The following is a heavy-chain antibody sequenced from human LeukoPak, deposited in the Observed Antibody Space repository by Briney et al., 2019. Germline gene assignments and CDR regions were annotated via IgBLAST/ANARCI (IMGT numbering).Heavy chain of an antibody. Sequence: GSLRLSCAASGFTFRSYAMSWVRQAPGKGLQWIGEISHTGKTNYNPSLRARVTMSLDKSKNYFSLKLSSVTAADTAVYYCARGGLTFGGDWGQGILVTVSS. CDR1: GFTFRSYAM. D-gene: IGHD3-10*01. V-gene: IGHV4-4*02. CDR3: ARGGLTFGGD. CDR2: ISHTGKT. J-gene: IGHJ4*02.